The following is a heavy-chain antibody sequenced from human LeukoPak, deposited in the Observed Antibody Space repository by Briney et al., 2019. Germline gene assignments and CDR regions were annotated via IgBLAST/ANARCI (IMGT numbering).Heavy chain of an antibody. V-gene: IGHV3-30-3*01. CDR3: AREGYYGSGSPPSLYFDY. D-gene: IGHD3-10*01. J-gene: IGHJ4*02. CDR1: GFTFRNYV. CDR2: TSSDLNVK. Sequence: GGSLRLSCAASGFTFRNYVIHWVRQALGKGLEWVAVTSSDLNVKLYADSVKGRFTISRDNSRSTLYLQMNSLRPEDTAIYYCAREGYYGSGSPPSLYFDYWGQGTLVTVSS.